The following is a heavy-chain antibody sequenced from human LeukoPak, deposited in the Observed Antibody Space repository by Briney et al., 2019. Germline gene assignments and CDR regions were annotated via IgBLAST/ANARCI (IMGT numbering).Heavy chain of an antibody. D-gene: IGHD5-24*01. CDR3: LRHPRREIWLQSYFDY. CDR2: IYPGDSDT. J-gene: IGHJ4*02. CDR1: GYSFTSYW. Sequence: GESLKISCKGSGYSFTSYWIGWVRQMPGKDLEWMGSIYPGDSDTRYSPSFQGQVTISADKSITTPSLHWSSLKAPATPMYDCLRHPRREIWLQSYFDYWGQGTLVTVSS. V-gene: IGHV5-51*01.